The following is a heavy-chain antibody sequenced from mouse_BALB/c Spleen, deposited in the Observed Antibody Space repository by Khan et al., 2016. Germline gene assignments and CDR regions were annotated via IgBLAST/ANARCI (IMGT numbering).Heavy chain of an antibody. V-gene: IGHV9-4*02. J-gene: IGHJ1*01. CDR1: GYTFTTAG. CDR2: INTHSGVP. Sequence: QIQLVQSGPELKKPGETVRISCKASGYTFTTAGMQWVQKMPGKGLKWIGWINTHSGVPKYAEDFKGRFAFSLETSASPAYLQISNLNNEDTARYFCARCGNFVHWYFDVWGAGTTVTVSS. CDR3: ARCGNFVHWYFDV. D-gene: IGHD2-1*01.